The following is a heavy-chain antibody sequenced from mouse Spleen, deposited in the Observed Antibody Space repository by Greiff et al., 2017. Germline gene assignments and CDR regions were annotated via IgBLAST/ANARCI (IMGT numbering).Heavy chain of an antibody. CDR1: GYTFTDYA. D-gene: IGHD2-3*01. CDR3: ARSYDGYYGEMDY. V-gene: IGHV1S137*01. Sequence: LVESGAELVRPGVSVKISCKGSGYTFTDYAMHWVKQSHAKSLEWIGVISTYYGDASYNQKFKGKATMTVDKSSSTAYMELARLTSEDSAIYYCARSYDGYYGEMDYWGQGTSVTVSS. J-gene: IGHJ4*01. CDR2: ISTYYGDA.